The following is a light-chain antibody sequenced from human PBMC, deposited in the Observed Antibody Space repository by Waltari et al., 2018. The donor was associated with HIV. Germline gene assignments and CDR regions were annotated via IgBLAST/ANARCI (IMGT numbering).Light chain of an antibody. V-gene: IGLV3-25*03. Sequence: SSDLTQPPSVSVSPGQTATIPCSGDSLSKQYTPWYKQRPGQAPVLLISKDNKRPSGIPERFSGSTSGTTVTLAISRVQPDDEADYYCQSSDTSGTSVIFGGGTKLTVL. CDR1: SLSKQY. CDR3: QSSDTSGTSVI. CDR2: KDN. J-gene: IGLJ2*01.